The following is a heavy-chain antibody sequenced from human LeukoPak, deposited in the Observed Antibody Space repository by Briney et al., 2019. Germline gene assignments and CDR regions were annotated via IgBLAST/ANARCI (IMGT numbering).Heavy chain of an antibody. CDR3: AKSGWFGELYYFDY. J-gene: IGHJ4*02. D-gene: IGHD3-10*01. CDR1: GFTFSSYA. V-gene: IGHV3-23*01. Sequence: GGSLRLSCAASGFTFSSYAMSWVRQAPGKGLEWVSAISGSGGSTYYADSVKGRFTISRDNSKNTRYLQMNSLRAEDTAVYYCAKSGWFGELYYFDYWGQGTLVTVSS. CDR2: ISGSGGST.